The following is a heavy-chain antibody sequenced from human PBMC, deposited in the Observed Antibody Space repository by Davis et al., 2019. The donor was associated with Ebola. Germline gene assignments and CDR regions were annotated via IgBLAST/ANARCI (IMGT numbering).Heavy chain of an antibody. Sequence: SETLSLTCAVYGGSFTGYYWRWIRQPPGKGLEWIGEINHSGSTNYNPSLKSRVTISVDTSKNQFSLKLSSVTAADTAVYYCARGSRLLLRRGYYYYGMDVWGQGTTVTVS. CDR1: GGSFTGYY. CDR2: INHSGST. V-gene: IGHV4-34*01. CDR3: ARGSRLLLRRGYYYYGMDV. D-gene: IGHD3-22*01. J-gene: IGHJ6*02.